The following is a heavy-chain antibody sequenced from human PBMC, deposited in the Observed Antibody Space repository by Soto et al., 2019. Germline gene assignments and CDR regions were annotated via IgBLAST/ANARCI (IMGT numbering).Heavy chain of an antibody. V-gene: IGHV5-51*01. CDR1: GYSFTSYW. CDR2: IYPGDSDT. CDR3: ARHPGALEWLSSSDY. J-gene: IGHJ4*02. Sequence: GESLKISCKGSGYSFTSYWFGWVPQMPGKGLEWMGIIYPGDSDTRYSPSFQGQVTISADTSITTAYLRCRSLKASETAMYYCARHPGALEWLSSSDYWGKGTMVTVSS. D-gene: IGHD3-3*01.